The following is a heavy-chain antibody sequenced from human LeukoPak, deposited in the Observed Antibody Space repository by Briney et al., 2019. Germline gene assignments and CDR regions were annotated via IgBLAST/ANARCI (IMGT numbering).Heavy chain of an antibody. D-gene: IGHD2-2*01. V-gene: IGHV4-30-2*01. CDR3: ARRVPAAQGIDY. CDR1: GGSISSGGYY. Sequence: PSQTLSLACTVSGGSISSGGYYWSWIRQPPGKGLEWIGYIYHSGSTYYNPSLKSRVTISVDRSKNQFSLKLSAVTAADTAVYYCARRVPAAQGIDYWGQGTLVTVSS. J-gene: IGHJ4*02. CDR2: IYHSGST.